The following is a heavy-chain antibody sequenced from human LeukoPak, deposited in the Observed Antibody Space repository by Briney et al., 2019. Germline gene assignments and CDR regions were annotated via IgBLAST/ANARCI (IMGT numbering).Heavy chain of an antibody. J-gene: IGHJ4*02. CDR3: ARDSIPYCSSTSCYPDY. CDR1: GYTFTGYY. D-gene: IGHD2-2*01. CDR2: ISAYNGNT. Sequence: ASVKVSCKASGYTFTGYYMHWVRQAPGQGLEWMGWISAYNGNTNYAQKLQGRVTMTTDISTSTAYMELRSLRSDDTAVYYCARDSIPYCSSTSCYPDYWGQGTLVTVSS. V-gene: IGHV1-18*04.